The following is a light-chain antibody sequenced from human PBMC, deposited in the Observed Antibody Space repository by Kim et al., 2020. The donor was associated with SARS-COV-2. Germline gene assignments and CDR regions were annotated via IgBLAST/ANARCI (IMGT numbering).Light chain of an antibody. J-gene: IGLJ3*02. CDR2: DNN. CDR3: QTYGSNSQGV. Sequence: NFMLTQPHSVSESPGKTVTISCTRTSGCIASNDVQWYQQRPGSSPSSVIYDNNKRPAGGPDRFSGSIGSSSDSASLTISGLNTADEADYYCQTYGSNSQGVFGGGTKLTVL. V-gene: IGLV6-57*01. CDR1: SGCIASND.